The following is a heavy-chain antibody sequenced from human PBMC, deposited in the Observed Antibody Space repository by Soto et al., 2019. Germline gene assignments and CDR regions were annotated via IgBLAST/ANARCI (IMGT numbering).Heavy chain of an antibody. V-gene: IGHV5-10-1*01. D-gene: IGHD3-22*01. J-gene: IGHJ6*02. CDR1: GYNFSNYW. Sequence: GESLKISCKGSGYNFSNYWITWVRQMPGKGLEWMGRIHPSDSYTNYSPSFQGHVTISADKSISTAYLQWSSLKASDTALYYCATTYYYDGSYYSSPSDMDVWGQGTTVTVSS. CDR2: IHPSDSYT. CDR3: ATTYYYDGSYYSSPSDMDV.